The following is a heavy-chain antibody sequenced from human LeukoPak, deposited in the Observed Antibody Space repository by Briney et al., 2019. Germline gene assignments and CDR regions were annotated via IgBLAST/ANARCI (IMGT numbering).Heavy chain of an antibody. D-gene: IGHD3-9*01. CDR2: ISGSGGST. CDR3: AKDQGGDILTGWLAYDAFDI. Sequence: PGGSLRLSCAASGFTFSSYAMSWVRQAPGKGLEWVSAISGSGGSTYYADSVKGRFTISRDNSKNTLYLRMNSLRAEDTAVYYCAKDQGGDILTGWLAYDAFDIWGQGTMVTVSS. J-gene: IGHJ3*02. V-gene: IGHV3-23*01. CDR1: GFTFSSYA.